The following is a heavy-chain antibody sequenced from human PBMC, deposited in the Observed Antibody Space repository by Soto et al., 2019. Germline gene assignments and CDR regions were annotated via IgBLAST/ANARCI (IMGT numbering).Heavy chain of an antibody. J-gene: IGHJ4*02. D-gene: IGHD6-13*01. V-gene: IGHV6-1*01. Sequence: SQTLSLTCAISGDSVSSNSAAWNWIRQSPSRGLEWLGRTYYRSKWYNDYAVSVKSRITINPDTSKNQFSLQLNSVTPEDTAVYYCARDPDAYSSSWYYFDYWGQGTLVTVSS. CDR1: GDSVSSNSAA. CDR2: TYYRSKWYN. CDR3: ARDPDAYSSSWYYFDY.